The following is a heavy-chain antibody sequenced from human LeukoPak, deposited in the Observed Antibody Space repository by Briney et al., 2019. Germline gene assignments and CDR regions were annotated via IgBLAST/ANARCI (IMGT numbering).Heavy chain of an antibody. CDR1: GGTFSNSA. D-gene: IGHD3-10*02. Sequence: GASVKVSCKASGGTFSNSAISWVRQAPGQGLEWMGGINPIFRTANYAHKFQGRVTITADESTSTAYMELSSLRSEDTAVYYCARTTTSVFGYGMDVWGQGTTVTVSS. CDR3: ARTTTSVFGYGMDV. J-gene: IGHJ6*02. CDR2: INPIFRTA. V-gene: IGHV1-69*13.